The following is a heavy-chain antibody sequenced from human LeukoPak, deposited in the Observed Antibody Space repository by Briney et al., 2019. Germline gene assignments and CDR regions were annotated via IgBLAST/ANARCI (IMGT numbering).Heavy chain of an antibody. V-gene: IGHV3-48*01. J-gene: IGHJ4*02. CDR3: ARDPGAVAGTPGIY. CDR2: ISSSSSTI. Sequence: GGSLRLSCAASGFTFSSYSMNWVRQAPGKGLEWVSYISSSSSTIYYADSVKGRFTISRDNAKNSLYLQMNSLRAEDTAVYHCARDPGAVAGTPGIYWGQGTLVTVSS. CDR1: GFTFSSYS. D-gene: IGHD6-19*01.